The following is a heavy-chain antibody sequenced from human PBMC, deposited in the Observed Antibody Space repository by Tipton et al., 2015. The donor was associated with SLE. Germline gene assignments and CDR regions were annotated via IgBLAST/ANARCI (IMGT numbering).Heavy chain of an antibody. CDR2: ISYSGTT. D-gene: IGHD6-25*01. CDR1: GGSINSYF. Sequence: TLSLTCTVSGGSINSYFWNWIRQPPGKGLEWIGYISYSGTTNYNPSLKSRVTISLDTSKNRFSLKLSSVTAADTAVYYCARASAAAAYAFDFWGQGTMVTVSS. J-gene: IGHJ3*01. V-gene: IGHV4-59*01. CDR3: ARASAAAAYAFDF.